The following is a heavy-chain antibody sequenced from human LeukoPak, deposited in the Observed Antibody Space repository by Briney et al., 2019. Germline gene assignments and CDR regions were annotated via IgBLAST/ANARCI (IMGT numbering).Heavy chain of an antibody. CDR1: GGSVYSNSAA. CDR2: TYYRSKWYN. J-gene: IGHJ5*02. Sequence: SQTLSLTCAISGGSVYSNSAARNWIRQSPSRGLEWLGRTYYRSKWYNDYAVSVKSRITINPDTSKNQFSLQLNSVTPEDTAVYYCAREQQLVFFWFDPWGQGTLVTVSS. D-gene: IGHD6-13*01. V-gene: IGHV6-1*01. CDR3: AREQQLVFFWFDP.